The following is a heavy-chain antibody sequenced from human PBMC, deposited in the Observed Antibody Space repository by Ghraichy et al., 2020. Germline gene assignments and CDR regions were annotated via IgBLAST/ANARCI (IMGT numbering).Heavy chain of an antibody. D-gene: IGHD3-3*01. Sequence: TLSLPCTVSGGSISNFYWNWIRQSPEKGLEWVGYIHSTGNTNYNPSLRGRLTISVDTSTRQFSLSLNSLTTAETAVYYCARGYYDVFRGYYETPFDYWGRGTLVIVS. J-gene: IGHJ4*02. CDR3: ARGYYDVFRGYYETPFDY. CDR1: GGSISNFY. CDR2: IHSTGNT. V-gene: IGHV4-59*01.